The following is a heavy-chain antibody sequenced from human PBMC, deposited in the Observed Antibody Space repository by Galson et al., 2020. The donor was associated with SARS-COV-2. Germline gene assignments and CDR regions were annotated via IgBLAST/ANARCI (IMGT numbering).Heavy chain of an antibody. CDR3: ARSSGYDSDYYYYGMDV. CDR1: GFTFSSYD. D-gene: IGHD5-12*01. V-gene: IGHV3-13*01. CDR2: IGTAGDT. Sequence: GGSLRLSCAASGFTFSSYDMHWVRQATGKGLEWVSAIGTAGDTYYPGSVKGRFTISRENAKNSLYLQMNSLRAEDTAVYYCARSSGYDSDYYYYGMDVWGQGTTVTVSS. J-gene: IGHJ6*02.